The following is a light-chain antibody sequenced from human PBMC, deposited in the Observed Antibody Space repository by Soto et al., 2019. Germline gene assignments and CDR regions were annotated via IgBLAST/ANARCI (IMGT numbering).Light chain of an antibody. CDR1: SSDVGGYNY. J-gene: IGLJ1*01. Sequence: QSALTQPASVSGSPGQSITISCTGTSSDVGGYNYVSWYQQHPGKAPKLVIYEVTKRPSGVSNRFSGSKSGNTASLTISGLQAEDETDYYCSSYTRDSTLWVFGTGTKVTVL. CDR2: EVT. CDR3: SSYTRDSTLWV. V-gene: IGLV2-14*01.